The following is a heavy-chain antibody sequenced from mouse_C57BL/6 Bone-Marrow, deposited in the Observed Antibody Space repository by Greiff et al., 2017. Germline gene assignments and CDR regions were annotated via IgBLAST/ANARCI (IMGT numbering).Heavy chain of an antibody. D-gene: IGHD3-3*01. J-gene: IGHJ3*01. V-gene: IGHV1-63*01. CDR1: GYTFTNYW. Sequence: VQLQESGAELVRPGTSVKMSCKASGYTFTNYWIGWAKQRPGHGLEWIGAIYPGGGYTNYNEQFKGKATLTADNSSSTAYMQFSSLTSEDSAIYYCARGDKSRGFAYWGQGTLVTVSA. CDR2: IYPGGGYT. CDR3: ARGDKSRGFAY.